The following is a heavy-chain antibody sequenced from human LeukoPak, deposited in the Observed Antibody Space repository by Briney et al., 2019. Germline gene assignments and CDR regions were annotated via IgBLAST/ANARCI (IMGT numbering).Heavy chain of an antibody. D-gene: IGHD3-22*01. J-gene: IGHJ4*02. CDR3: AKDMSDYYDSSGQWGPYDY. CDR2: ISGSGGST. V-gene: IGHV3-23*01. CDR1: GFTFSSYA. Sequence: GGSLRLSCAASGFTFSSYAMSWVRQAPGKGLEWVSAISGSGGSTYYADSVKGRFTISRDNSKNSLYLQMNSLRAEDTALYYCAKDMSDYYDSSGQWGPYDYWGQGTLVTVSS.